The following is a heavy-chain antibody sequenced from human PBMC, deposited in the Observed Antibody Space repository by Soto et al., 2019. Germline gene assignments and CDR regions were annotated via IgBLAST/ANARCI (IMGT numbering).Heavy chain of an antibody. D-gene: IGHD3-9*01. CDR2: IYYSGST. V-gene: IGHV4-59*01. CDR1: GGSISSYY. Sequence: SETLSLTCTVSGGSISSYYCSWIRQPPGKGLEWIGYIYYSGSTNYNPSLKSRVTISVDASKNQFSLKRSSVTAADTAVYYCAREGRYYDILTGYYRTNWFDPWGQGTLVTVSS. CDR3: AREGRYYDILTGYYRTNWFDP. J-gene: IGHJ5*02.